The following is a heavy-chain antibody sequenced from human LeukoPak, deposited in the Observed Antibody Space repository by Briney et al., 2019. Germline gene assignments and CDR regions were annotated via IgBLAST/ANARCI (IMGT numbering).Heavy chain of an antibody. Sequence: PGRSLRLSCAASGFTFDDYAMHWVRQAPGKGLEWVSGISWNSGSIGYADSVKGRFTISRDNAKNSLYLQMNSLRAEDTAVYYCAKESIAVAGTFFDYWGQGTLVTVSS. J-gene: IGHJ4*02. D-gene: IGHD6-19*01. V-gene: IGHV3-9*01. CDR3: AKESIAVAGTFFDY. CDR2: ISWNSGSI. CDR1: GFTFDDYA.